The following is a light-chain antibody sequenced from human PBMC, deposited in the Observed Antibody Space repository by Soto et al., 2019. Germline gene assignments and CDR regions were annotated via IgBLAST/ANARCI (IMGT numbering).Light chain of an antibody. V-gene: IGKV1-39*01. CDR2: AAS. J-gene: IGKJ5*01. Sequence: IPLTQSPSSLSASPGYRDTITFGASQRINDYLNWYQQKPGKAPNLLIYAASSLKSGVPSRFSGSGSGTHFTLTITGLQPADFATYYCQQNFSIPITFGQGTRLEIK. CDR3: QQNFSIPIT. CDR1: QRINDY.